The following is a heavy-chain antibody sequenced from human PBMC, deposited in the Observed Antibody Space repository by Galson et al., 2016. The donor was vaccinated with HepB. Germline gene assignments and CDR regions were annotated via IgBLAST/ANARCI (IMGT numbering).Heavy chain of an antibody. CDR1: GFTFSDYY. J-gene: IGHJ6*04. Sequence: SLRLSCAASGFTFSDYYMSWIRQAPGKGLEWVSYISSSGSTIYYADSVKGRFTISRDDAKSSLYLQMNSLRAEDSAVYYCASLPWFGELLHRSYYYLMDVWGKGTTVTVAS. CDR3: ASLPWFGELLHRSYYYLMDV. D-gene: IGHD3-10*01. V-gene: IGHV3-11*01. CDR2: ISSSGSTI.